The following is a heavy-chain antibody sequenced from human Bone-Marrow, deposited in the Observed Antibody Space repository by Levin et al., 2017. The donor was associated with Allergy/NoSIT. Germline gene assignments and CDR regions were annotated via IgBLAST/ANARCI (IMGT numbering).Heavy chain of an antibody. J-gene: IGHJ4*02. Sequence: PKASVKVSCNTSGYTFTNYGITWVRQAPGQGLEWMGWITPHNGKTNYVQKLRGRVTMTTDTSTATAFMELRSLRSDDTAVFYCARVKSGSDQYDLDYWGQGTLVTVSS. D-gene: IGHD1-26*01. CDR2: ITPHNGKT. CDR1: GYTFTNYG. CDR3: ARVKSGSDQYDLDY. V-gene: IGHV1-18*01.